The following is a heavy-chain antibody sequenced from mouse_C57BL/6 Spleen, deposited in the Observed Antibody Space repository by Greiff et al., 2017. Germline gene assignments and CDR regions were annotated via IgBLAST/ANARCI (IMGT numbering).Heavy chain of an antibody. Sequence: QVTLKVSGPGILQPSQTLSLTCSFSGFSLSTFGMGVGRIRQPSGKGLEWLAHIWWDDDKYYNPALKSRLTSSKDTSKNQVFLKFANVDTADTATYYGARIYYGSSYGYFDYWGQGTTLTVSS. CDR2: IWWDDDK. V-gene: IGHV8-8*01. J-gene: IGHJ2*01. CDR1: GFSLSTFGMG. D-gene: IGHD1-1*01. CDR3: ARIYYGSSYGYFDY.